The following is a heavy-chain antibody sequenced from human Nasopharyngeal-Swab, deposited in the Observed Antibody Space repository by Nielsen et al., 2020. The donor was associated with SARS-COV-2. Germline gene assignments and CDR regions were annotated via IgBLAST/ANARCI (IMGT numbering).Heavy chain of an antibody. V-gene: IGHV4-34*01. Sequence: GSLTLSCAVYGGSFSGYYWSWIRQPPGKGLEWIGEINHSGSTNYNPSLESRVTISVDTSKNQFSLKLSSVTAADTAVYYCARVGASGYYFDDYWGQGTLVTVSS. CDR1: GGSFSGYY. J-gene: IGHJ4*02. CDR2: INHSGST. CDR3: ARVGASGYYFDDY. D-gene: IGHD3-22*01.